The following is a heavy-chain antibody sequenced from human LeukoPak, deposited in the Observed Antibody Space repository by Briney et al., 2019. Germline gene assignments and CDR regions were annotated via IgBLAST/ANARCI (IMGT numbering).Heavy chain of an antibody. CDR1: GFTFSSYA. Sequence: GGSLRLSCAASGFTFSSYAMSWVRQAPGKGLEWVSAISGSGGSTYYADSVKGRFTVSRDNSKNTLYLQMNSLRAEDTAVYYCARVISVAGYDYWGQGTLVTVSS. CDR2: ISGSGGST. V-gene: IGHV3-23*01. J-gene: IGHJ4*02. CDR3: ARVISVAGYDY. D-gene: IGHD6-19*01.